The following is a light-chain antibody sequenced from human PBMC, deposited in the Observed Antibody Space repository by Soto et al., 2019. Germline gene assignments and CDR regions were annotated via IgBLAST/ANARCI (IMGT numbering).Light chain of an antibody. CDR3: QQYHSYPIT. Sequence: DIQLTQSPSTLSASVGDRVTITCRASQSISSWLAWYQQKPGKAPKLLVYKASSLESGVPSRFSGSGSGTEFTLTISSLQPEDFATYYCQQYHSYPITFGQGTRLEIK. V-gene: IGKV1-5*03. J-gene: IGKJ5*01. CDR2: KAS. CDR1: QSISSW.